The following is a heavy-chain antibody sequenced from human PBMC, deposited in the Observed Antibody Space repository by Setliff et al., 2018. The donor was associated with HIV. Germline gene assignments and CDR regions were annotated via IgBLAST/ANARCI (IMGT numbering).Heavy chain of an antibody. V-gene: IGHV4-4*07. CDR3: ARVSSTYWYSIFRNYYYHMDV. D-gene: IGHD2-8*02. J-gene: IGHJ6*03. Sequence: SETLSLTCTVSGGSISSYYWSWIRQPAGKGLEWIGHIYISGSTNYNPSFNSRVTMSVDTSKNQFSLRLTSVTAADTAMYYCARVSSTYWYSIFRNYYYHMDVWGKGTTVTVSS. CDR1: GGSISSYY. CDR2: IYISGST.